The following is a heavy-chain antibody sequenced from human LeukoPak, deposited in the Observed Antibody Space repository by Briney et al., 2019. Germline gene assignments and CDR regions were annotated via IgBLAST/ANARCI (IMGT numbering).Heavy chain of an antibody. V-gene: IGHV3-15*01. D-gene: IGHD4-17*01. Sequence: EGSLRLSCVASGFSFTNAWMNWVRQAPGKGLEWVGRSKSKTDGGTTEYAAPVKGRFTISRDDSKNTLYLQMNSLKSEDTAVYYCTTRHYGDFDYWGQGTLVTVSS. J-gene: IGHJ4*02. CDR2: SKSKTDGGTT. CDR1: GFSFTNAW. CDR3: TTRHYGDFDY.